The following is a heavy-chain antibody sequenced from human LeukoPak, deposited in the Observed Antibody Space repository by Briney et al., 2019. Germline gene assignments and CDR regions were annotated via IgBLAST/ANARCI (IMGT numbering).Heavy chain of an antibody. CDR3: ARRAVQYCGGDCTKAYYDY. D-gene: IGHD2-21*02. CDR1: GYRFTSYW. CDR2: IYPGDSDT. V-gene: IGHV5-51*01. J-gene: IGHJ4*02. Sequence: GEALEISCKGSGYRFTSYWIGWGRQMPGKGLEGMGIIYPGDSDTRYSPSFQGQVTISADKSISTAYLQWSSLKASDTAMYYCARRAVQYCGGDCTKAYYDYWGQGTLVTVSS.